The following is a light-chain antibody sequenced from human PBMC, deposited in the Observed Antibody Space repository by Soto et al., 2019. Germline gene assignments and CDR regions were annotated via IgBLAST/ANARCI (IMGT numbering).Light chain of an antibody. Sequence: DIQMTQSPSTLSGSVGDRVTITCRASQSIRNWLAWYQQKPGEAPNLLIYDASNLESGVPSRFSGSGFGTEFTLTISSLQPDDFATYYCQQYNSRSWTFGQGTKVDIK. V-gene: IGKV1-5*01. CDR1: QSIRNW. CDR2: DAS. CDR3: QQYNSRSWT. J-gene: IGKJ1*01.